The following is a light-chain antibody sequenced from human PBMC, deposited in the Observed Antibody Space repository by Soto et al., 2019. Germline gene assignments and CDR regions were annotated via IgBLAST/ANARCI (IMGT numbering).Light chain of an antibody. Sequence: QSVLTQPHSVSAAPGQKVTISCSGSSSNIGGNSVSWYQQLPGTAPKILIYDDNKRPSGIPDRFSGSKSGTSATLGITGFQTGDEADYYCGSWDSSLSADVFGTGTKVTVL. CDR2: DDN. J-gene: IGLJ1*01. V-gene: IGLV1-51*01. CDR3: GSWDSSLSADV. CDR1: SSNIGGNS.